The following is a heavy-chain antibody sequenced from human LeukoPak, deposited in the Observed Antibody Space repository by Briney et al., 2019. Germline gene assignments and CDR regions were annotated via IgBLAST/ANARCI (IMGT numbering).Heavy chain of an antibody. CDR2: IIPILGVS. V-gene: IGHV1-69*04. J-gene: IGHJ4*02. Sequence: GASVKVSCKASGGSFSSYVITWVRQAPGQGLEWMGRIIPILGVSNFAQKLQGRVTMTTDTSTSTAYMELRSLRSDDTAVYYCARTPPIAVAPHYFDYWGQGTLVTVSS. CDR3: ARTPPIAVAPHYFDY. CDR1: GGSFSSYV. D-gene: IGHD6-19*01.